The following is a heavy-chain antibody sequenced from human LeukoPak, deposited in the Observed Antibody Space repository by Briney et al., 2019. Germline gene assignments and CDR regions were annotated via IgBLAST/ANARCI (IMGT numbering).Heavy chain of an antibody. V-gene: IGHV1-46*03. CDR2: INPSGGST. CDR3: AREGVATIPGY. J-gene: IGHJ4*02. CDR1: GYTFTSYY. D-gene: IGHD5-12*01. Sequence: ASVKVSCKASGYTFTSYYMHWVRQAPGQGLEWMGIINPSGGSTSYAQKFQGRVTMTRDTSTSTIYMELSSLRSEDTAVYYCAREGVATIPGYWGQGTLVTVSS.